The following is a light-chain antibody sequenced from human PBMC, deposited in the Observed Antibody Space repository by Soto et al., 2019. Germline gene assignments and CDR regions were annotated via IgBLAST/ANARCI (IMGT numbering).Light chain of an antibody. CDR3: QQRNNWPVT. CDR2: DAS. J-gene: IGKJ1*01. CDR1: QSGSTY. V-gene: IGKV3-11*01. Sequence: EIVLTQSPATLSLSPGERATLSCRASQSGSTYLAWYQQKPGQAPRLLIYDASSRATGSPDRFSGSGSGIEFTLTSSSLEREDVAGYYCQQRNNWPVTFGQGTRVEIK.